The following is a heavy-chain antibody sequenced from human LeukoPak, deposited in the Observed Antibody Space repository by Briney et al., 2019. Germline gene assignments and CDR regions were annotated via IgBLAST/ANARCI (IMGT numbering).Heavy chain of an antibody. CDR2: INPNSGGT. V-gene: IGHV1-2*04. CDR3: ARAPDHSSSWKLSAEYFQH. CDR1: GYTFTGYY. J-gene: IGHJ1*01. Sequence: GASVKVSCKASGYTFTGYYMHWARQAPGQGLEWMGWINPNSGGTNYAQKFQGWVTMTRDTSISTAYMELSRLRSDDTAVYYCARAPDHSSSWKLSAEYFQHWGQGTLVTVSS. D-gene: IGHD6-13*01.